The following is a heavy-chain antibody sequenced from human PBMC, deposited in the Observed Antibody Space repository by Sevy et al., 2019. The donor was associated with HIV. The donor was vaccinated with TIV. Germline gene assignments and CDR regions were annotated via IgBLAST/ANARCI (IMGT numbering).Heavy chain of an antibody. J-gene: IGHJ6*02. CDR3: ARSGEAARPWTYYYYGMDV. CDR2: IYYSGTT. V-gene: IGHV4-59*12. CDR1: GGSISSYY. D-gene: IGHD6-6*01. Sequence: SETLSLTCTVSGGSISSYYWSWIRQPPGKGLEWIGYIYYSGTTHYNPSLKSRVTISVDTSKNQFSLKLSSVTAADTAVYYCARSGEAARPWTYYYYGMDVWGQGTTVTVSS.